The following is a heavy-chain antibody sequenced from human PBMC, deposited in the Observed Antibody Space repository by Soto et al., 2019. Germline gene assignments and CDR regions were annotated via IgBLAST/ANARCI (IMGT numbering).Heavy chain of an antibody. J-gene: IGHJ6*02. CDR3: AREKCNSTSCNHGMDV. CDR2: ITTTSTYK. V-gene: IGHV3-21*01. CDR1: AFTFNNFP. D-gene: IGHD2-2*01. Sequence: PGGSLRLSCVATAFTFNNFPMHWVRQAPGKGLQWLASITTTSTYKYYADSVKGRFSISRDNAKNSLYLELTNLRSEDTAVYYCAREKCNSTSCNHGMDVWGLGTTVTVSS.